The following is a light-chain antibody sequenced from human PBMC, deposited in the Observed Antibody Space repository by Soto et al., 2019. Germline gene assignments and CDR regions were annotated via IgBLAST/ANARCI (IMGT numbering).Light chain of an antibody. CDR1: QDIGKW. Sequence: DIPITPSPSSVSASVADRVTTTCRASQDIGKWVAWYQLKPGKAPTLLIHGASSLQSRVPSRYSGSGSGTDFTLTISSLQPEDFTTYYCQQANRFPITFGQGTRLEI. J-gene: IGKJ5*01. CDR3: QQANRFPIT. V-gene: IGKV1-12*01. CDR2: GAS.